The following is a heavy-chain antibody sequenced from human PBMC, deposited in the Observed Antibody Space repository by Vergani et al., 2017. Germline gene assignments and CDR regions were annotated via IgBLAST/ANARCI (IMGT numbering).Heavy chain of an antibody. CDR2: IHYSENT. Sequence: QVQLQESGPGLVKSSETLSLTCSVSFDSIRNLYCKWIRQPPGKGLEWIGNIHYSENTNYNPSLKTRVTISVDTSKNQFSLTLTSVTAADTALYYCASDTHSGQRSDRWGQGILVTVTS. D-gene: IGHD6-19*01. J-gene: IGHJ5*02. CDR3: ASDTHSGQRSDR. V-gene: IGHV4-59*11. CDR1: FDSIRNLY.